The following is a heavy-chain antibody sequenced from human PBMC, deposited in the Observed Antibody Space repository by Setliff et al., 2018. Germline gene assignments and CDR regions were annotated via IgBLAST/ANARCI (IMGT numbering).Heavy chain of an antibody. CDR1: GYTFSNYG. J-gene: IGHJ4*02. CDR3: ERLVRYCTTTSCQRTSGDDF. V-gene: IGHV1-18*01. Sequence: AASVKVSCKASGYTFSNYGVTWVRQAPGQGLEWMGWVTVSSGNTFYAPQFQGRVIMTTDTSTNTAYMDLRSLRSDDTAVYYCERLVRYCTTTSCQRTSGDDFWGQGTLVTVSS. D-gene: IGHD2-2*01. CDR2: VTVSSGNT.